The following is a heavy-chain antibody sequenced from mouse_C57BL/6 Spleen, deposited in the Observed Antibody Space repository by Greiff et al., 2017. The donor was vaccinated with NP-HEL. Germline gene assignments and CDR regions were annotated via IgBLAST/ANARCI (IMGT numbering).Heavy chain of an antibody. J-gene: IGHJ1*03. Sequence: QVQLQQSGAELVKPGASVKISCKASGYAFSSYWMNWVKQRPGKGLEWIGQIYPGDGDTNYNGKFKGKATLTADKSSSTAYMQLRSLTSEDSAVYFCARRYGSRSYWYFDVWGTGTTVTVSS. V-gene: IGHV1-80*01. CDR3: ARRYGSRSYWYFDV. CDR2: IYPGDGDT. D-gene: IGHD1-1*01. CDR1: GYAFSSYW.